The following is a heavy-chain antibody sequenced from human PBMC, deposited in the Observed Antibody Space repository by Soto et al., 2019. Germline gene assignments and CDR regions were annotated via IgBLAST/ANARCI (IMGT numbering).Heavy chain of an antibody. CDR3: AKDWYEDY. D-gene: IGHD6-13*01. CDR1: GFTFTTYA. J-gene: IGHJ4*02. V-gene: IGHV3-23*01. Sequence: GGSLRLSCAASGFTFTTYAMTWVRQAPGKGLEWISAINNAGTTYYADSVKGRFTISRDNAKNTLYLQMNGLRVEDTAVYYCAKDWYEDYWGQGTLVTVSS. CDR2: INNAGTT.